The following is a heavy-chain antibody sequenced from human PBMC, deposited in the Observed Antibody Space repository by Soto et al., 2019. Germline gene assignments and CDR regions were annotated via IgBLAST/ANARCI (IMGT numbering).Heavy chain of an antibody. CDR2: IWYDGSNK. CDR3: AREGYYYDSSGFRTYDAFDI. D-gene: IGHD3-22*01. CDR1: GFTFSSYG. Sequence: QPGGSLRLSCAASGFTFSSYGMHWVRQAPGKGLEWVAVIWYDGSNKYYADSVKGRFTISRDNSKNMLYLQMNSLRAEDTAVYYCAREGYYYDSSGFRTYDAFDIWGQGTMVTVS. J-gene: IGHJ3*02. V-gene: IGHV3-33*01.